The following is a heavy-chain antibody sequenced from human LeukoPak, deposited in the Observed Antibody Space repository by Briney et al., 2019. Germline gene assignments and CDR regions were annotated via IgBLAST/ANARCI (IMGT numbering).Heavy chain of an antibody. CDR1: GITLSNHW. V-gene: IGHV3-74*01. Sequence: GGSLRLSCAASGITLSNHWMHWVRQAPGKGLVWVSRINSEGSGTSYADSVKGRFTISRDNAKNTLYLQMNSLRAEDTAVYYCARNGIFGVVSYDYWGQGTLVTVSS. D-gene: IGHD3-3*01. CDR2: INSEGSGT. J-gene: IGHJ4*02. CDR3: ARNGIFGVVSYDY.